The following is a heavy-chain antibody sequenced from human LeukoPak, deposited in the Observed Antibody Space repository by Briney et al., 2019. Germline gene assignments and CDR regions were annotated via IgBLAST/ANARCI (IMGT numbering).Heavy chain of an antibody. CDR1: GFTFGSYA. D-gene: IGHD3-10*01. J-gene: IGHJ4*02. Sequence: PGGSLRLSCAASGFTFGSYAMTWVRQAPGKGLEWVSGISGSGGSTYYAGSVKGRFTISRDNSKNTLYLQMNSLRAEDTAVYYCAREDTARMVRGYFDYWGQGTLVTVSS. CDR2: ISGSGGST. CDR3: AREDTARMVRGYFDY. V-gene: IGHV3-23*01.